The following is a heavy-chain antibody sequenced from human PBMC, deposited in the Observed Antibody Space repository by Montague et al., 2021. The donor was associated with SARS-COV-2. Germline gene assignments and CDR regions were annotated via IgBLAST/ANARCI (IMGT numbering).Heavy chain of an antibody. CDR3: VRYSGWFYFDF. CDR1: GDSVSSNSLA. CDR2: PYHRSKWYS. J-gene: IGHJ4*02. V-gene: IGHV6-1*01. D-gene: IGHD6-19*01. Sequence: CAISGDSVSSNSLAWSWNRPSPSRVLELLGRPYHRSKWYSDYAPSVRGRLTVNPDASKNEFSLELNYVTPEDTAVYYCVRYSGWFYFDFWGQGTLVTVSS.